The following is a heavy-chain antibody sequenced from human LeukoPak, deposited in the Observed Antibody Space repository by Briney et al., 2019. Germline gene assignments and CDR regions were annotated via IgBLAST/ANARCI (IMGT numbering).Heavy chain of an antibody. CDR2: IYYSGST. CDR3: ARQPTTVTTNYYYGMDV. CDR1: GGSISSSSYY. J-gene: IGHJ6*02. V-gene: IGHV4-39*01. D-gene: IGHD4-17*01. Sequence: SSETLSLTYTVSGGSISSSSYYWGWIRQPPGKGLEWIGSIYYSGSTYYNPSLKSRVTISVDTSKNQFSLKLGSVTAADTAVYYCARQPTTVTTNYYYGMDVWGQGTTVTVSS.